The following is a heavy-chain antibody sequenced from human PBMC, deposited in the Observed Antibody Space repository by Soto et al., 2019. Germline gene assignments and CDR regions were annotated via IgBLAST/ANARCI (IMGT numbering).Heavy chain of an antibody. J-gene: IGHJ4*02. CDR1: GGSFSGFY. V-gene: IGHV4-34*02. D-gene: IGHD3-16*01. Sequence: QVQLQQWGAGLLKPSETLSLTCAVYGGSFSGFYWTWIRQSPAKGLEWIGEITHSGNTNYNPSLSPRVTISVDASKRHFSLKLDAVTAVDTAVYYCARVGAGWYVPFDYWGQGIQVTVSS. CDR3: ARVGAGWYVPFDY. CDR2: ITHSGNT.